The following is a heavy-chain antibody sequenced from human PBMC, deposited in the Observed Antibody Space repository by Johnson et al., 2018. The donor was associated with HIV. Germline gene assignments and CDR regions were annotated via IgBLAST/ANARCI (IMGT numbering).Heavy chain of an antibody. Sequence: MQLVESGGGLIQPGGSLRLSCAASGFTVSSNYMSWVRQAPGKGLECVSVIYTGGTTYYADSVKGRFTISRDNSKNTLYLQMNSLRAEDTALYYCAKEWLYSSGWYAFDIWGQGTMVTVSS. V-gene: IGHV3-53*01. CDR1: GFTVSSNY. D-gene: IGHD6-19*01. CDR2: IYTGGTT. J-gene: IGHJ3*02. CDR3: AKEWLYSSGWYAFDI.